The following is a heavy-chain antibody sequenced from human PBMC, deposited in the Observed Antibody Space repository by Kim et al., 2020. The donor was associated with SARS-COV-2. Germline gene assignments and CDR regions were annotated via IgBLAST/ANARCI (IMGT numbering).Heavy chain of an antibody. CDR2: T. Sequence: TYNDPSLKGRVTMSVDTSKNQFSLTLSSVTAADTAVYYCARDKSSMALDYWGQGTLVTVSS. J-gene: IGHJ4*02. CDR3: ARDKSSMALDY. V-gene: IGHV4-30-2*04. D-gene: IGHD3-10*01.